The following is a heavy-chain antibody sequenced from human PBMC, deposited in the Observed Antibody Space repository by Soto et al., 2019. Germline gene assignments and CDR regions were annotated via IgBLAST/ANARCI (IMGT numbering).Heavy chain of an antibody. CDR2: IIPIFGTA. V-gene: IGHV1-69*13. CDR1: GGTFSSYA. CDR3: ARDHRSGRPLDWFDH. D-gene: IGHD6-19*01. J-gene: IGHJ5*02. Sequence: SVKVSCKASGGTFSSYAISWVRQAPGQGLEWMGGIIPIFGTANYAQKFQGRVTITADESTSTAYMELSSLRSEDTAVYYCARDHRSGRPLDWFDHWGQGTLVTVSS.